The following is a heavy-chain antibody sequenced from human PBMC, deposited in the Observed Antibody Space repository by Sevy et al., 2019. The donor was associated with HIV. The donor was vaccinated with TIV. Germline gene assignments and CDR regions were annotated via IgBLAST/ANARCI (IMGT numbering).Heavy chain of an antibody. V-gene: IGHV3-23*01. CDR2: VSISGDNT. J-gene: IGHJ4*02. Sequence: GGSLRLSCAASGFTFSSYAMSWFRQDPGKGLEWVSGVSISGDNTYYADSVKGRFTISRDNSKNTLYLQMDSLRAEDTAVYYCAKDLSASGIFGYWGQGTLVTVSS. CDR1: GFTFSSYA. CDR3: AKDLSASGIFGY. D-gene: IGHD3-10*01.